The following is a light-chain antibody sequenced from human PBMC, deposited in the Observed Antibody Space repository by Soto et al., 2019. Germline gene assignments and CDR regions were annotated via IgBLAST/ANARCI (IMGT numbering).Light chain of an antibody. J-gene: IGKJ4*01. CDR3: QQLNSYPLT. Sequence: IVMTQSPATLSVSPGERATLSCRASQSISSKLAWYQQKPGQAPRLLIYGASTRATGTPVRFSGSGSGTEFTLTITSLQSEDFATYYCQQLNSYPLTFGGGTKVDIK. CDR1: QSISSK. CDR2: GAS. V-gene: IGKV3-15*01.